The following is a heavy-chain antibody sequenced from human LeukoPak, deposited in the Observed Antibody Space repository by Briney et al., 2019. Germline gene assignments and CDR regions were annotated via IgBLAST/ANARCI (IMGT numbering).Heavy chain of an antibody. D-gene: IGHD5-12*01. CDR2: ISYDGSNK. J-gene: IGHJ6*03. V-gene: IGHV3-30*18. CDR3: AKDSSGYDGLYYYYYYMDV. CDR1: GFTFSSYG. Sequence: GRSLRLSCAASGFTFSSYGMHWVRQAPGKGLEWVAVISYDGSNKYYADSVKGRFTISRDNSKNTLYLQMNSLRAEDTAVYYCAKDSSGYDGLYYYYYYMDVWGKGTTVTVSS.